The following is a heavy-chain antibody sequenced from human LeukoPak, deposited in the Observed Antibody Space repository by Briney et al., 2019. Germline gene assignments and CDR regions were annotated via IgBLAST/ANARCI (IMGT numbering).Heavy chain of an antibody. CDR2: ISGSGGST. D-gene: IGHD5-18*01. Sequence: GGSLRLSCAASGCTFSSYAMSWVRQAPGKGLEWVSAISGSGGSTYYADSVKGRFTISRDNSKNTLYLQMNSLRAEDTAVYYCAKGFRGYSYGITDYWGQGTLVTVSS. V-gene: IGHV3-23*01. CDR3: AKGFRGYSYGITDY. J-gene: IGHJ4*02. CDR1: GCTFSSYA.